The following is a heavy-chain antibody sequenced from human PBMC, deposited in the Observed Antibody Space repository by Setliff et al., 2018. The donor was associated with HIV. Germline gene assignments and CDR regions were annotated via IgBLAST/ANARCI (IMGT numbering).Heavy chain of an antibody. CDR3: ARLGSGWFDSYYYAMDV. Sequence: GASVKVSCKTSGYTFTNFGISWVRQAPGHGLEWMGWISPNFGHTNYAQNFHGRITLTVDTSTSRAYMELRSLRSDDTAVYFCARLGSGWFDSYYYAMDVWGQGTTVAVSS. V-gene: IGHV1-18*01. CDR2: ISPNFGHT. D-gene: IGHD6-19*01. CDR1: GYTFTNFG. J-gene: IGHJ6*02.